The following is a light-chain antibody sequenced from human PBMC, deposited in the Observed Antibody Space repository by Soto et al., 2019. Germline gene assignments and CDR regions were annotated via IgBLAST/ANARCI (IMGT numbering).Light chain of an antibody. V-gene: IGKV1-39*01. CDR3: QESYSIAWR. CDR1: QSSSRY. Sequence: DIQMTQSPSILSASVGDSVTITCRASQSSSRYLNWYQQKAGKAPKLLIYVASSLQSGVPSRFSGSGSGTDFTRAISSLKAEDCATYFCQESYSIAWRFGEGTKVDIK. J-gene: IGKJ1*01. CDR2: VAS.